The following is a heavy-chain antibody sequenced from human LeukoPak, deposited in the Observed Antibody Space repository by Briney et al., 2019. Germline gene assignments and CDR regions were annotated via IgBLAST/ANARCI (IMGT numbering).Heavy chain of an antibody. CDR3: ARGGPAMEWLLGEAFDI. Sequence: ASVKVSCKASGYTFTGYYMHWVRQAPGQGLEWMGWINPNSGGTNYAQKFQGRVTMTRDTSISTAYMGLSRLRSDDTAVYYCARGGPAMEWLLGEAFDIWGQGTMVTVPS. J-gene: IGHJ3*02. V-gene: IGHV1-2*02. CDR1: GYTFTGYY. CDR2: INPNSGGT. D-gene: IGHD3-3*01.